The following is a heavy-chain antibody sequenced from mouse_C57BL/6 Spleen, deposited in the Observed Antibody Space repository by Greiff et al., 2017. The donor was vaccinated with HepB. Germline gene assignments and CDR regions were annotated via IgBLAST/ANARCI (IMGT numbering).Heavy chain of an antibody. D-gene: IGHD1-1*01. CDR1: GYSITSGYY. J-gene: IGHJ4*01. Sequence: EVQLQQSGPGLVKPSQSLSLTCSVTGYSITSGYYWNWIRQFPGNKLEWMGYISYDGSNNYNPSLKNRISITRDTSKNQFFLKLNSVTTEDTATYYCARSPTEGYAMDYWGQGTSVTVSS. CDR2: ISYDGSN. V-gene: IGHV3-6*01. CDR3: ARSPTEGYAMDY.